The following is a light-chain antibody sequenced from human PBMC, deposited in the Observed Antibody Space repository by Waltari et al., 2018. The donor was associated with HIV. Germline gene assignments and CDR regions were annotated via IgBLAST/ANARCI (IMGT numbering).Light chain of an antibody. Sequence: SVVTQPPSASGTPGQRVTIPCSGNTSNTGSNYVFWYQHLPGTAPKLLIHRNDQRPSGVPDRFSGSTSGTSASLAISGLRSEDEADYYCVTWDDSLRGVVFGGGTKVAVL. CDR3: VTWDDSLRGVV. J-gene: IGLJ2*01. CDR1: TSNTGSNY. CDR2: RND. V-gene: IGLV1-47*01.